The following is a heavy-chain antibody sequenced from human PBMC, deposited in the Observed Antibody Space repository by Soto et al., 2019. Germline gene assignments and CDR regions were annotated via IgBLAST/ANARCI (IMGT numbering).Heavy chain of an antibody. D-gene: IGHD3-16*01. CDR1: GYTFTSYG. V-gene: IGHV1-18*01. Sequence: QVQLVQSGAEVKKPGASVKVSCKVSGYTFTSYGFSWVRQAPGQGLEWMGWINGYTGNTHYAQKFQGRVTMTTDTSTSTAYMELWTVISDDTAVYYCARSWVTGKGGMDVWGQGTTVTVSS. J-gene: IGHJ6*02. CDR2: INGYTGNT. CDR3: ARSWVTGKGGMDV.